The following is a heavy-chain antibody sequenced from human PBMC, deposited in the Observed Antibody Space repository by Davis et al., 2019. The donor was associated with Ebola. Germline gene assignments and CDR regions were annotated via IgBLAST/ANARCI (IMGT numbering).Heavy chain of an antibody. J-gene: IGHJ4*02. CDR3: ARVGSGGGAGLDY. D-gene: IGHD6-19*01. CDR1: GFTFSSYW. V-gene: IGHV3-21*05. CDR2: ISSSSSYT. Sequence: GGSLRLSCAASGFTFSSYWMSWVRQAPGKGLEWVSYISSSSSYTNYADSVKGRFTISRDNAKNSLYLQMNSLRAEDTAVYYCARVGSGGGAGLDYWGQGTLVTVSS.